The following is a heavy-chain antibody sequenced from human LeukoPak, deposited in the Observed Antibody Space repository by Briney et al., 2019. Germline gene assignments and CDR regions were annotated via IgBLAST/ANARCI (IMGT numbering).Heavy chain of an antibody. J-gene: IGHJ4*02. V-gene: IGHV3-23*01. D-gene: IGHD2-21*01. CDR1: GFTFRSDA. CDR2: IYENGGTT. CDR3: AKDFRIGYSAHFDY. Sequence: PGGSLRLSCVGSGFTFRSDAMSWVRQAPEKGLEFVSGIYENGGTTYYADSVKGRFSISRDNSKNTLYLQMDSLRGEDTAVYYCAKDFRIGYSAHFDYWGQGALATVSP.